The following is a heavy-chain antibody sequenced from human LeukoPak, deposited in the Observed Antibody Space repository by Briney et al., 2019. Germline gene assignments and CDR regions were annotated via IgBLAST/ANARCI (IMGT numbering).Heavy chain of an antibody. V-gene: IGHV1-8*03. CDR1: GYTSTSYD. Sequence: ASVKVSCKASGYTSTSYDINWVRQATGQGLEWMGWMNLNSGNTGYAQKFQGRVTITRNTSISTAYMELSSLRSEDTAVYYCARARPYYDFWSGYSPWGQGTLVTVSS. J-gene: IGHJ5*02. CDR2: MNLNSGNT. D-gene: IGHD3-3*01. CDR3: ARARPYYDFWSGYSP.